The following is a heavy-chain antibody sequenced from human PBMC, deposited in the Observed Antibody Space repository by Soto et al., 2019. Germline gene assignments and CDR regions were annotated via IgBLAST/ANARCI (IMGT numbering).Heavy chain of an antibody. Sequence: QVQLVESGGGLVKPGGSLRLSCAASGFTFSDYYMSWIRQAPGQGLEWISYIVSGSTYTNYADSVKGRFTISRDNAKESLYLGMNSLRAEDTAVYYCARVDGESRMDVWGQGTTVSVSS. CDR1: GFTFSDYY. V-gene: IGHV3-11*06. D-gene: IGHD2-21*01. J-gene: IGHJ6*02. CDR3: ARVDGESRMDV. CDR2: IVSGSTYT.